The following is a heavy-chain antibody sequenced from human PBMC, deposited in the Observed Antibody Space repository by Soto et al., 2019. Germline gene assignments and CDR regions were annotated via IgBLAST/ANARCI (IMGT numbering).Heavy chain of an antibody. Sequence: GGSLRLSCAASGFTFSSYAMHWVRQAPGKGLEWVAVISYDGSNKYYADSVKGRFTISRDNSKNTLYLQMNSLRAEDTAVYYCARDQYYGSGSYYAFDIWGQGTMVTVSS. D-gene: IGHD3-10*01. V-gene: IGHV3-30*04. J-gene: IGHJ3*02. CDR3: ARDQYYGSGSYYAFDI. CDR1: GFTFSSYA. CDR2: ISYDGSNK.